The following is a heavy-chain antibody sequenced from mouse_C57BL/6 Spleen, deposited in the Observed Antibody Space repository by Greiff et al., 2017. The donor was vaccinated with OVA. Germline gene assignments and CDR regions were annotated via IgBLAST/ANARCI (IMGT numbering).Heavy chain of an antibody. Sequence: VQLQESGAELVRPGASVTLSCKASGYTFTDYEMHWVKQTPVHGLEWIGAIDPETGGTAYNQKFKGKAILTADKSSSTAYMELRSLTSEDSAVYYCTRGVQAPYWGQGTLVTVSA. CDR1: GYTFTDYE. V-gene: IGHV1-15*01. D-gene: IGHD3-2*02. J-gene: IGHJ3*01. CDR2: IDPETGGT. CDR3: TRGVQAPY.